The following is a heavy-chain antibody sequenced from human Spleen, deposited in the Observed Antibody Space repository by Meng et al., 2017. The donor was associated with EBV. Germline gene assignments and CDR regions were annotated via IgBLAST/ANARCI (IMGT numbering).Heavy chain of an antibody. CDR2: IYHNGDT. CDR1: GGSISSGTYY. Sequence: VQLEGAGPGLVKPSQTPSLTCSVSGGSISSGTYYWSWIRQPPGRGLEWIGYIYHNGDTYYSPSLQSRLTISVDTSKNQFSLKMSSVTAADTAVYFCASGSGGNFDFWGQGTLVTVSS. J-gene: IGHJ4*02. CDR3: ASGSGGNFDF. V-gene: IGHV4-30-4*01. D-gene: IGHD3-16*01.